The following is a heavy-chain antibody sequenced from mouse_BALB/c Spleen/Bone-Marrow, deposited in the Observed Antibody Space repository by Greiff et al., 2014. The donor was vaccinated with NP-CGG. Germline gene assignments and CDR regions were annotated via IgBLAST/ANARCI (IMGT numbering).Heavy chain of an antibody. CDR3: AKQYGNSDWYLDV. Sequence: QVQLKQSGPGLVAPSQSLSITCTVSGLSLTDYFINWICQPPGKGLGWLGIIWGGGSTYYNPALKSRLTISKDNSRSQVFLKMNSLQTDDTAMYYCAKQYGNSDWYLDVWGAGTTVAVSS. V-gene: IGHV2-6-5*01. J-gene: IGHJ1*01. CDR2: IWGGGST. D-gene: IGHD2-1*01. CDR1: GLSLTDYF.